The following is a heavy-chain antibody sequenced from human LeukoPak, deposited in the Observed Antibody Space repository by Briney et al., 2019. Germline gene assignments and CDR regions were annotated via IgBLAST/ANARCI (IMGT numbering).Heavy chain of an antibody. D-gene: IGHD3-22*01. J-gene: IGHJ3*02. Sequence: PGGSLRLSCAASGFTVSNKYMTWVRQAPGKGLEWVSLIYSDGRTYYADSVKGRCTISRDGSKNTLYLQMNSLRVEDTAVYYCARGLFLSGYLYAFDIWGQGTVVTVSS. V-gene: IGHV3-53*01. CDR1: GFTVSNKY. CDR2: IYSDGRT. CDR3: ARGLFLSGYLYAFDI.